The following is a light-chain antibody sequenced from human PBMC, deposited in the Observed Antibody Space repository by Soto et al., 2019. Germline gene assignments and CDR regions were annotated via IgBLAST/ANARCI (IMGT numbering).Light chain of an antibody. Sequence: EIVLTQSPGTLSLSPRESATLSCRASQSVISTYLAWYQQKPGQAPRLLIYAASGRATGIPDRFSGSGSGTDFTLTINRLEPEDFAVYYCQQYGSSSWTFGQGTKVEVK. CDR2: AAS. V-gene: IGKV3-20*01. J-gene: IGKJ1*01. CDR1: QSVISTY. CDR3: QQYGSSSWT.